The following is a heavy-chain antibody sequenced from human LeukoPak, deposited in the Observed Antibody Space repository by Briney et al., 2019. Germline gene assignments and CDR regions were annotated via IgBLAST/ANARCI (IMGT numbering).Heavy chain of an antibody. V-gene: IGHV3-74*01. D-gene: IGHD3-22*01. CDR3: ARESCDSSGYYYGGGVDQ. CDR1: GFTFSSYW. J-gene: IGHJ4*02. Sequence: GGSLRLSCAASGFTFSSYWIHWVRQAPGKGLVWVSRIYSDATYYADSVKGRFTISRDNAKNTLYLQMNSLRAEDTAVYYCARESCDSSGYYYGGGVDQLGRGTLVTVSS. CDR2: IYSDAT.